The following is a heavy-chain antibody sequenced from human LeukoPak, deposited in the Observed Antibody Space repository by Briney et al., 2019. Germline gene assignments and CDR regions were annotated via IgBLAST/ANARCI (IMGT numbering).Heavy chain of an antibody. V-gene: IGHV4-34*01. J-gene: IGHJ5*02. CDR2: INHSGST. CDR3: ARGVGRSSSSLWFDP. D-gene: IGHD6-6*01. Sequence: KSSETLSLTCAVYGGSFSGYYWSWIRQPPGKGLEWIGEINHSGSTNYNPSLKSRVTISVDTSKNQFSLKLSSVTAADTAVYYCARGVGRSSSSLWFDPWGQGTLVTVSS. CDR1: GGSFSGYY.